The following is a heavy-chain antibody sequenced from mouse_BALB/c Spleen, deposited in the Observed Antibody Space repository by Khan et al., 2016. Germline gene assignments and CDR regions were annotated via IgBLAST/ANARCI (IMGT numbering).Heavy chain of an antibody. Sequence: EVKLLESGGGLVQPGGSLKLSCAASGFDFSRYWMSWVRQAPGKGLEWIGAINPDSSTINYTPSLKDKFIITSDNAKNTLYLQMSKGRSEDTSLYYSARLGYYGTMDYWGQGTSVTVSS. D-gene: IGHD1-1*01. CDR3: ARLGYYGTMDY. CDR1: GFDFSRYW. J-gene: IGHJ4*01. V-gene: IGHV4-1*02. CDR2: INPDSSTI.